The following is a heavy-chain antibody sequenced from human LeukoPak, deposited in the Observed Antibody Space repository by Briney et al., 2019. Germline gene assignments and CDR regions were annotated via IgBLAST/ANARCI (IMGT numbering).Heavy chain of an antibody. J-gene: IGHJ4*02. CDR2: ISSDGSAK. CDR3: GRDPVTAAGWEPPSH. V-gene: IGHV3-30*01. D-gene: IGHD1-26*01. CDR1: GFSFSDYA. Sequence: GGSLRLSCAASGFSFSDYAMYWVRQAPGKGLDWVAAISSDGSAKHYAASVKGRFSISRDNSKNTLHLQMNSLRTDDTAVYYCGRDPVTAAGWEPPSHWGQGTLVTVSS.